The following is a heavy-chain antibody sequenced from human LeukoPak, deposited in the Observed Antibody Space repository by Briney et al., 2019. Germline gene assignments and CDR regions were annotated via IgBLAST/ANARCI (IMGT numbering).Heavy chain of an antibody. V-gene: IGHV3-11*01. D-gene: IGHD3-22*01. Sequence: PGGSLRLSCAASGFTFSDYYMNWIRQAPGKGLEWVSYISSSGNTINYADSVKGRFTISRDNAKNLLFLQMNSLRAEDTAVYYCAREGYDSSGYFPGHWGQGTLVTVSS. CDR1: GFTFSDYY. J-gene: IGHJ4*02. CDR2: ISSSGNTI. CDR3: AREGYDSSGYFPGH.